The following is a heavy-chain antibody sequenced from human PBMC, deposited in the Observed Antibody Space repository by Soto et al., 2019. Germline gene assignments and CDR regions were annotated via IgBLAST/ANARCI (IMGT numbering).Heavy chain of an antibody. Sequence: SVKVSCKASGGTFSSYAISWVRQAPGQGLEWMGGIIPIFGTANYAQKFQGRVTITADESTSTAYMELSSLRSEDTAVYYCARALPPGGASCCSYWYFDLWGRGTLVTVSS. J-gene: IGHJ2*01. CDR3: ARALPPGGASCCSYWYFDL. D-gene: IGHD2-15*01. V-gene: IGHV1-69*13. CDR2: IIPIFGTA. CDR1: GGTFSSYA.